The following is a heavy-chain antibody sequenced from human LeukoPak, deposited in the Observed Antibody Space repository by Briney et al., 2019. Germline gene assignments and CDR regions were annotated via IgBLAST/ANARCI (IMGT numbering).Heavy chain of an antibody. CDR1: GLAFSAYK. Sequence: PGGSLRLSCAASGLAFSAYKMHWVRQAPRKGLVWVSRISTDGYTTDYADFVQGRFTASRDNTKNTWSLEMNSLRAEDTAVYYCASGPMSFDYWGQGTLVTVSS. CDR3: ASGPMSFDY. CDR2: ISTDGYTT. V-gene: IGHV3-74*01. J-gene: IGHJ4*02.